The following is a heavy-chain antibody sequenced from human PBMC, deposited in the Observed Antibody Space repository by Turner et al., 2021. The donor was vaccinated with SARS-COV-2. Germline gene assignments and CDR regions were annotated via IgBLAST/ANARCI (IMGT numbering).Heavy chain of an antibody. CDR1: GYALTELS. V-gene: IGHV1-24*01. J-gene: IGHJ6*02. Sequence: SCKVSGYALTELSMHWVRQAPGKGLEWMGGFDPEDGETIYAQKFQGRVTMTEDTSTDTANMELSSLRSEDTAVYYCATALPIMWVTNYGDYYYYDGMDVWGQGTTVTVSS. CDR2: FDPEDGET. D-gene: IGHD4-17*01. CDR3: ATALPIMWVTNYGDYYYYDGMDV.